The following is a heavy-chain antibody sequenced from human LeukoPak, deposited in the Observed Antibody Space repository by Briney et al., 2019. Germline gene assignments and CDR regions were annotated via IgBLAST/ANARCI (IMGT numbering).Heavy chain of an antibody. J-gene: IGHJ4*02. CDR2: THTSGST. Sequence: PSETLSLTCTVSSGSISSYFWSWIRQPAGTGLEWIGRTHTSGSTNYNPSLKGRVALSVDTSKNQFSLKLNSVTAADTAVYYCAGGTRDYIPFDYWGRGTLVTVSS. D-gene: IGHD4-11*01. V-gene: IGHV4-4*07. CDR1: SGSISSYF. CDR3: AGGTRDYIPFDY.